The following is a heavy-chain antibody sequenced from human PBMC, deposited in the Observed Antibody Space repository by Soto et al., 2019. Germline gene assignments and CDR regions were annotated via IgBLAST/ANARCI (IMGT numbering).Heavy chain of an antibody. CDR3: ARGPPFH. Sequence: SETLSLTCTVSGGSISSGDYYWSWIRQPPGKGLEWIGYIYYSGSTYYNPSLKSRVAISVDRSKNQFSLKLSSVTAADTAVYYCARGPPFHWGQGTLVTVSS. CDR1: GGSISSGDYY. CDR2: IYYSGST. V-gene: IGHV4-30-4*01. J-gene: IGHJ4*02.